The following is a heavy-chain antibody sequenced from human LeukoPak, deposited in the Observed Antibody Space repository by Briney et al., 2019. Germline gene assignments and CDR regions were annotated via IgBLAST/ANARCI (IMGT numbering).Heavy chain of an antibody. Sequence: SETLFLTCSVSGGSISSYYWSWILQQPGKGLAWSGHIYDSGSTNYNSSLSSRVTISVDTSKNHFSLKLSSVTAADTGAYYCARGPWRVRGGPNFDYWGQGTLVTGSS. CDR2: IYDSGST. J-gene: IGHJ4*02. CDR3: ARGPWRVRGGPNFDY. CDR1: GGSISSYY. D-gene: IGHD6-19*01. V-gene: IGHV4-59*08.